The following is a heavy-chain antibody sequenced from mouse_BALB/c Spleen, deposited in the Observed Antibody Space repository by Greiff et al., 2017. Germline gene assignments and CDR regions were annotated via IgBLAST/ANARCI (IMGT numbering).Heavy chain of an antibody. CDR1: GYTFTSYW. CDR3: TRSHYYGSSYWYFDV. V-gene: IGHV1-69*02. Sequence: QVQLQQSGAELVRPGASVKLSCKASGYTFTSYWINWVKQRPGQGLEWIGNIYPSDSYTNYNQKFKDKATLTVDKSSSTAYMQLSSPTSEDSAVYYCTRSHYYGSSYWYFDVWGAGTTVTVSS. J-gene: IGHJ1*01. D-gene: IGHD1-1*01. CDR2: IYPSDSYT.